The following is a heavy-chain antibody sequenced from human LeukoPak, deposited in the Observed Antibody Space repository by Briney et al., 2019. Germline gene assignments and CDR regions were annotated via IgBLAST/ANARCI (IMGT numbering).Heavy chain of an antibody. CDR3: ARLVEAGVRNDWFDP. Sequence: SETLSLTCTVSGGSISSYYWSWTRQPPGKGLEWIGYIYTSGSTNYNPSLKSRVTISVDTSKNQFSLKLSSVTAADTAVYYCARLVEAGVRNDWFDPWGQGTLVTVSS. D-gene: IGHD6-19*01. CDR1: GGSISSYY. CDR2: IYTSGST. J-gene: IGHJ5*02. V-gene: IGHV4-4*09.